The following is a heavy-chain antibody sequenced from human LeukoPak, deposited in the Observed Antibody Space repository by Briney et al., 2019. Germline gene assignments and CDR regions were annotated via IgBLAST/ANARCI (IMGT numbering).Heavy chain of an antibody. D-gene: IGHD7-27*01. V-gene: IGHV4-4*07. CDR3: ARGYNWGSPTRNFYYLDV. CDR2: IYTSGST. CDR1: GGSISSYY. Sequence: SETLSLTCTVSGGSISSYYWSWIRQPAGKGLEWIGRIYTSGSTNYNTSLNSRVTMSVDTSKNQFSLKLRSVTAADTAVYYCARGYNWGSPTRNFYYLDVWGKGTTVTVSS. J-gene: IGHJ6*03.